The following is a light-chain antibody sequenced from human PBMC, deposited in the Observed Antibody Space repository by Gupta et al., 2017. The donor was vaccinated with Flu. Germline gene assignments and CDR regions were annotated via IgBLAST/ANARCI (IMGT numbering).Light chain of an antibody. J-gene: IGKJ4*01. Sequence: DIQMTQSPSTLSASVGDRVTITCRASQTISSWLAWYQQKPGKAPKLLIYKASKLESGVPSRFSGSGSGTEFTLTSSSRQPDDFATYYGQQDNTWLTFGGGTKVEIK. CDR2: KAS. V-gene: IGKV1-5*03. CDR3: QQDNTWLT. CDR1: QTISSW.